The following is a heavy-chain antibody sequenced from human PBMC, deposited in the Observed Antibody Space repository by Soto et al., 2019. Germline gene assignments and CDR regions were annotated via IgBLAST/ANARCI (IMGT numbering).Heavy chain of an antibody. J-gene: IGHJ5*02. Sequence: QVQLQQWGAGLLKPSETLSLTCAVYGGSFSGYYWSWIRQPPGKGLEWIGEINHSGSTNYNPSLKSRVTLSVDTSKNQFSLKLSSVTAADTAVYYCARGSYYYGSGSPMGRYWFDPWGQGTLVTVSS. D-gene: IGHD3-10*01. CDR3: ARGSYYYGSGSPMGRYWFDP. CDR1: GGSFSGYY. V-gene: IGHV4-34*01. CDR2: INHSGST.